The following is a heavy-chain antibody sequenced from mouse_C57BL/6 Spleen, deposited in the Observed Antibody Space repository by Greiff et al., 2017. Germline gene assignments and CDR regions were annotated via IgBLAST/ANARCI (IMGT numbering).Heavy chain of an antibody. CDR2: ISYDGSN. V-gene: IGHV3-6*01. J-gene: IGHJ2*01. CDR3: AREGTTVVAPVYFDY. Sequence: DVKLQESGPGLVKPSQSLSLTCSVTGYSITSGYYWNWIRQFPGNKLEWMGYISYDGSNNYNPSLKNRISITRDTSKNQFFLKLNSVTTEDTATYYCAREGTTVVAPVYFDYWGQGTTLTVSS. D-gene: IGHD1-1*01. CDR1: GYSITSGYY.